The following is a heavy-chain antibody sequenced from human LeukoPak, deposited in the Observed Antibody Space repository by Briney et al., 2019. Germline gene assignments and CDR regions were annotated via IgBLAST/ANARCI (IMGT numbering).Heavy chain of an antibody. J-gene: IGHJ5*02. V-gene: IGHV4-38-2*02. CDR3: ARGIAAAGTRYNWFDP. Sequence: SETLSLTCTVSGYSISSGYYWGWIRQPPGKGLEWIGSIYHSGSTYYNPSLKSRVTISVDKSKNQFSLKLSSVTAADTAVYYCARGIAAAGTRYNWFDPWGQGTLVTVSS. CDR1: GYSISSGYY. CDR2: IYHSGST. D-gene: IGHD6-13*01.